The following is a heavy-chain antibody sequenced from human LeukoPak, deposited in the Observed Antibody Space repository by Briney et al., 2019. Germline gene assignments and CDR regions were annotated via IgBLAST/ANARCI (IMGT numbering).Heavy chain of an antibody. CDR1: GFTIRSYS. D-gene: IGHD5-24*01. V-gene: IGHV3-48*01. CDR2: ISSSSSTI. CDR3: ARVEMATTYYFDY. Sequence: GGSLRLSCAASGFTIRSYSMNWVRQAPGKGLEWVSYISSSSSTIYYADSVKGRFTISRDNAKNSLFLQLNSLRAEDTAVYYCARVEMATTYYFDYWGQGTLVTVSS. J-gene: IGHJ4*02.